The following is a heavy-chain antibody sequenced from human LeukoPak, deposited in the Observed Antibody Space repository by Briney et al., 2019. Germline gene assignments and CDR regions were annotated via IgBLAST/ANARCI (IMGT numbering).Heavy chain of an antibody. D-gene: IGHD3-3*02. J-gene: IGHJ4*02. Sequence: GGSLRLSCAASGFIVTNAWMNWVRQAPGKGLEWVGRIKSKTDGGKTDYAAPVKGRFTISRDDSKNTLYLQMNSLKTEDTAIYYCTTGIRGDWGQGTLVTVSS. V-gene: IGHV3-15*07. CDR2: IKSKTDGGKT. CDR1: GFIVTNAW. CDR3: TTGIRGD.